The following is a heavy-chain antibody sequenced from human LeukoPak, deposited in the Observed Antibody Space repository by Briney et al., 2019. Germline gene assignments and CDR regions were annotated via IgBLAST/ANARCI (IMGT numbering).Heavy chain of an antibody. Sequence: SETLSLTCTVSGGSISSYYWSWIRQPPGKGLEWIGYIYYSGSTNYNPSLKSRVTISVDTSKNQFSLKLSSVTAADTAVYYCAANWGRRSSGHIDYWGQGTLVTVSS. CDR2: IYYSGST. D-gene: IGHD3-22*01. V-gene: IGHV4-59*08. CDR3: AANWGRRSSGHIDY. J-gene: IGHJ4*02. CDR1: GGSISSYY.